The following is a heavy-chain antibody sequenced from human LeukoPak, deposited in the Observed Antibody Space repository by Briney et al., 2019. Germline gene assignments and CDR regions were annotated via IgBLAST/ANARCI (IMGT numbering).Heavy chain of an antibody. Sequence: GGSLRLSCAASGFTFDDYAMHWVRQAPGKGLEWVSGISWNSGSIGHADSVKGRFTISRDNAKNSLYLQMNSLRAEDTALYYCAKGLVGATQYAFDIWGQGTMVTVSS. CDR3: AKGLVGATQYAFDI. CDR2: ISWNSGSI. V-gene: IGHV3-9*01. CDR1: GFTFDDYA. D-gene: IGHD1-26*01. J-gene: IGHJ3*02.